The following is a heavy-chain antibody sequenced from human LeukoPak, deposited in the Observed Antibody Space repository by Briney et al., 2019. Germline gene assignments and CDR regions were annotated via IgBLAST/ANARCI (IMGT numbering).Heavy chain of an antibody. CDR1: GGTFSGYA. J-gene: IGHJ4*02. V-gene: IGHV1-18*01. CDR2: ISAYNGNT. CDR3: ARVNAVGSGWLVDY. D-gene: IGHD6-19*01. Sequence: ASVKVSCKASGGTFSGYAISWVRQAPGQGLEWMGWISAYNGNTNYAQKLQGRVTMTTDTSTSTAYMELRSLRSDDTAVYYCARVNAVGSGWLVDYWGQGTLVTVSS.